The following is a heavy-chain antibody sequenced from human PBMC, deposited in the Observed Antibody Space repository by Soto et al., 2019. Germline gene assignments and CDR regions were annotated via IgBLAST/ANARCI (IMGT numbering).Heavy chain of an antibody. J-gene: IGHJ3*02. D-gene: IGHD3-22*01. CDR1: GGSISSSSYY. V-gene: IGHV4-39*07. Sequence: QLQLQESGPGLVKPSETLSLTCTVSGGSISSSSYYWGWIRQPPGKGLEWIGSIYTSGSTNYNPSLKSRVTMSVDTSKNQFSLKLSSVTAADTAVYYCARDGVVGEANDAFDIWGQGTMVTVSS. CDR2: IYTSGST. CDR3: ARDGVVGEANDAFDI.